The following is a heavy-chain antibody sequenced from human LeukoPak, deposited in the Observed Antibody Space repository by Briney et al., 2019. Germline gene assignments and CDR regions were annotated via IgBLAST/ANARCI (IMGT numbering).Heavy chain of an antibody. V-gene: IGHV3-11*04. CDR2: ISSSGSTI. Sequence: PGGSLRLSCAASGFTLSDYYMSWIRQAPGKGLEWVSYISSSGSTIYYADSVKGRFTISRDNAKNSLYLQMNSLRAEDTAVYYCARESYGSGSNAFDIWGQGTMVTVSS. CDR1: GFTLSDYY. J-gene: IGHJ3*02. CDR3: ARESYGSGSNAFDI. D-gene: IGHD3-10*01.